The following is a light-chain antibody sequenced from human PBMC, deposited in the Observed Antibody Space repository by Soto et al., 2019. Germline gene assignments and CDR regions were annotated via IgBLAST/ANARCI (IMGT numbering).Light chain of an antibody. Sequence: IPMNHSPSTLSASVGARVALTGMASQSINSWLAWYQQKPGKAPKLLIYDASSLESGVPSRFSGSGSGTEFTLTISSLQPDDFATYYCQQYNSHPRTFGQGTMVDI. J-gene: IGKJ1*01. CDR1: QSINSW. CDR2: DAS. CDR3: QQYNSHPRT. V-gene: IGKV1-5*01.